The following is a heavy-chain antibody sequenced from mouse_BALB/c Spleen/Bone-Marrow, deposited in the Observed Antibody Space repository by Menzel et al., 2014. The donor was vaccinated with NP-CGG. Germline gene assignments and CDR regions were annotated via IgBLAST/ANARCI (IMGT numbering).Heavy chain of an antibody. Sequence: VQLKESGTVLARPGAAVKMSCKASGYTFSNYWMHWVKQRPGQGLEWIGTIYPGNSDTTYNQKSKGKATLTAVTSTSTAYMELSSLTNEDSAVYYCTTLARNKFDYWGQGTTLTVSS. V-gene: IGHV1-5*01. J-gene: IGHJ2*01. CDR1: GYTFSNYW. CDR2: IYPGNSDT. D-gene: IGHD3-1*01. CDR3: TTLARNKFDY.